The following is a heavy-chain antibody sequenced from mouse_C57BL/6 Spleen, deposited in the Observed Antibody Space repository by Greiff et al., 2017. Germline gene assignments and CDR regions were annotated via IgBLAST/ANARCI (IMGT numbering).Heavy chain of an antibody. CDR1: GYAFSSSW. Sequence: VQLQQSGPELVKPGASVKISCKASGYAFSSSWMNWVKQRPGKGLEWIGRIYPGDGDTNYNGKFKGKATLTADKSSSTAYMQLSSLTSEDSAVYFCAREGITTVARYFDVWGTGTTVTVSS. J-gene: IGHJ1*03. V-gene: IGHV1-82*01. CDR3: AREGITTVARYFDV. D-gene: IGHD1-1*01. CDR2: IYPGDGDT.